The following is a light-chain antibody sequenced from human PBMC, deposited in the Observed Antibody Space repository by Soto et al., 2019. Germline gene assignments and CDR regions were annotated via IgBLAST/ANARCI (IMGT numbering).Light chain of an antibody. CDR1: QSINSDY. CDR2: GAS. V-gene: IGKV3-20*01. J-gene: IGKJ1*01. Sequence: EIVLTQSPGTLSLSPGERATLSCRASQSINSDYLAWYQQKPGQSPRPLIYGASTRATGIPDRFSGSGSGTDFTLTISRLEPEDFTVYCCQQYDSSPRTFVQGTKVDI. CDR3: QQYDSSPRT.